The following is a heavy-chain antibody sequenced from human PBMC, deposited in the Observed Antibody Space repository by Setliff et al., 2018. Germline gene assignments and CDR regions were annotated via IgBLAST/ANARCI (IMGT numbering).Heavy chain of an antibody. Sequence: SLRLSCAVSGFIFENHAMHWVRQPPGKGLEWVSGISWDSGTIGYADSVKGRFTISRDNSKNTLYLQMNSLRAEDTAVYYCAKGKHCSGGSCWYYFDYWGQGTLVTVSS. CDR1: GFIFENHA. D-gene: IGHD2-15*01. J-gene: IGHJ4*02. CDR3: AKGKHCSGGSCWYYFDY. V-gene: IGHV3-9*01. CDR2: ISWDSGTI.